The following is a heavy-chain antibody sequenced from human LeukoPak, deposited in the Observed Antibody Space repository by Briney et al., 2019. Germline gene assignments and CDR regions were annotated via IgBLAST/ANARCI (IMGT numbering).Heavy chain of an antibody. CDR3: ARDRHTKYSFDY. CDR1: GFTVSSNY. D-gene: IGHD1-26*01. CDR2: IYRGGST. J-gene: IGHJ4*02. Sequence: GGSLRLSCSASGFTVSSNYMSWVRQAPGKGLEWVSVIYRGGSTYYADSVKGRFTISRDSSKNTLYLQMNSLRAEDTAVYYCARDRHTKYSFDYWGQGTLVTVSS. V-gene: IGHV3-66*01.